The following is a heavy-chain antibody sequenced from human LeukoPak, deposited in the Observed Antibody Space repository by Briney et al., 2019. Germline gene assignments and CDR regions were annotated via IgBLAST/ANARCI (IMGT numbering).Heavy chain of an antibody. D-gene: IGHD3-16*02. V-gene: IGHV4-4*07. CDR3: ARDRLDYIWGSYRSAFAFDY. CDR2: IYTSGST. Sequence: PSETLSLTCTVSGGSISSYYWSWIRQPPGKGLEWIGRIYTSGSTNYNPSLKSRVTMSVDTSKNQFSLKLTSVTAADTAVYYCARDRLDYIWGSYRSAFAFDYWGQGTLVTVSS. CDR1: GGSISSYY. J-gene: IGHJ4*02.